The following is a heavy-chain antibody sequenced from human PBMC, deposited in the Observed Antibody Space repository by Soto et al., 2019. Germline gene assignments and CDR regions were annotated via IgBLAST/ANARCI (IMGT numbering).Heavy chain of an antibody. D-gene: IGHD5-18*01. J-gene: IGHJ4*02. Sequence: HPGGSLRLSCAASGFTFSSYAMSWVRQAPGKGLEWVSAISGSGGSTYYADSVKGRFTISRDNSKNTLYLQMNSLRAEDTAVYYCAKWCGGSCYPYRGYSYGLDYWGQGTLVTVSS. CDR2: ISGSGGST. CDR3: AKWCGGSCYPYRGYSYGLDY. V-gene: IGHV3-23*01. CDR1: GFTFSSYA.